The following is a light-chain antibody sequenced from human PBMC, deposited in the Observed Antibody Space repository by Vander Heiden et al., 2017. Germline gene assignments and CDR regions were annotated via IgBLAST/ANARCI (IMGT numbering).Light chain of an antibody. Sequence: QSALPQPAPVSGSPGQSITIPFTGTSSDVGGYNYVSWYQQRPGKAPELMIYDVSTRPSGVSNRFSGSKSGNTASLTISGLQAEDEADYYCSAYTSSHTLVFGGGTKLTVL. V-gene: IGLV2-14*03. CDR1: SSDVGGYNY. CDR2: DVS. CDR3: SAYTSSHTLV. J-gene: IGLJ3*02.